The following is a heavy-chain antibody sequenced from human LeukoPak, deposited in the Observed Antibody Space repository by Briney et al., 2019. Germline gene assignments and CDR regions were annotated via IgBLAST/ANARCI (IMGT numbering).Heavy chain of an antibody. J-gene: IGHJ4*02. CDR1: GFTFSSYW. V-gene: IGHV3-74*01. D-gene: IGHD1-7*01. CDR2: INPDGSTT. Sequence: GGSLRLSCAASGFTFSSYWVHWVRQAPGRGLVWVSRINPDGSTTNYADSVKGRFTISRDNAKNTLYLQMNSLRAEDTAAYYCATAGNYRFDYWGQGTLVTVSS. CDR3: ATAGNYRFDY.